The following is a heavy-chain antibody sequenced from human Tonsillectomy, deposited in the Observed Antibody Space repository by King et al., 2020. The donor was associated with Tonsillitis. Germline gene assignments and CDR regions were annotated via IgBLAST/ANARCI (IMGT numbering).Heavy chain of an antibody. D-gene: IGHD3-3*01. CDR2: TRNKANSYTT. CDR1: GFTFSDHY. V-gene: IGHV3-72*01. CDR3: ARVPDFWSGYYKGGGY. Sequence: EVQLVESGGGLVQPGGSLRLSCAASGFTFSDHYMDWVRQAPGKGLEWVGRTRNKANSYTTEYAASVKGRFTISRDDSKNSLYLQMNSLKTEDTAVYYCARVPDFWSGYYKGGGYWGEGTLVTVSS. J-gene: IGHJ4*02.